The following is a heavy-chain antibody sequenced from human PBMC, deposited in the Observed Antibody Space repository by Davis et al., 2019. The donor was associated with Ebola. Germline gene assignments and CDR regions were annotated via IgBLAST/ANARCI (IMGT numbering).Heavy chain of an antibody. Sequence: PGGSLRLSCAASGFSVSSNYMSWVRQAPGKGLEWVSVIYSGGDTYYVDSVKGRFTISRDNSKNTLYLQMNSLRAEDTAMYYCTTELVRGDFDRWGQGTLVTVAA. D-gene: IGHD3-22*01. J-gene: IGHJ4*02. V-gene: IGHV3-53*01. CDR1: GFSVSSNY. CDR3: TTELVRGDFDR. CDR2: IYSGGDT.